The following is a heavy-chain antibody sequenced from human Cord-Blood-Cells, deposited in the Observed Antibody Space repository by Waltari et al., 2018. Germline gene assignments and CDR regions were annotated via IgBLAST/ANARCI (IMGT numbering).Heavy chain of an antibody. V-gene: IGHV1-2*02. Sequence: QVQLVQSGAEVKKPGASVKVSCKASGYTFTGYYMHWVRQAPGQGLEWMGWNNPNSGGTNYAQKFQGRVTMTRDTSISTAYMELSRLRSDDTAVYYCARDTSGDDFWSGYYYYYYYMDVWGKGTTVTVSS. CDR2: NNPNSGGT. CDR1: GYTFTGYY. J-gene: IGHJ6*03. D-gene: IGHD3-3*01. CDR3: ARDTSGDDFWSGYYYYYYYMDV.